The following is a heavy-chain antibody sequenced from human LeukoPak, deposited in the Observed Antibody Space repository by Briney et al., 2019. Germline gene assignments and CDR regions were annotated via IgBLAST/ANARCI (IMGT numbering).Heavy chain of an antibody. V-gene: IGHV1-18*01. Sequence: ASVKVSFKASGSTFTSYGISWGRPAPGQGREWMXXXSAYNGNTNYSQKLEGRVTITTDTSTSTAYMELRSLRSDDTAVYYCARDPGCSGGSCYLITYYYYYGMDVWGQGTTVTVSS. CDR3: ARDPGCSGGSCYLITYYYYYGMDV. CDR2: XSAYNGNT. CDR1: GSTFTSYG. D-gene: IGHD2-15*01. J-gene: IGHJ6*02.